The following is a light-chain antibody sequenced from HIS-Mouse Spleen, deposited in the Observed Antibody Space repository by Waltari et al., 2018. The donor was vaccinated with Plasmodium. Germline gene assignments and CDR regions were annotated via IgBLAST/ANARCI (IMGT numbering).Light chain of an antibody. V-gene: IGKV3-11*01. J-gene: IGKJ4*01. Sequence: EILLTQSPATMSSSPGERATLPCRASQSVSSYLAWYQQKPGQAPRLLIYDASNRATGIPARFSGSVSGTDFTLTISSLEPEDFAVYYCQQRSNWPPLTFGGGTKVEI. CDR2: DAS. CDR1: QSVSSY. CDR3: QQRSNWPPLT.